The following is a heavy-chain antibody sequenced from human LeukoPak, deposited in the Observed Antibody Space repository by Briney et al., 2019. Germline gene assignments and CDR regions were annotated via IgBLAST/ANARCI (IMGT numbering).Heavy chain of an antibody. CDR1: GYTFTGYY. D-gene: IGHD3-3*01. V-gene: IGHV1-2*02. CDR2: INPNSGGT. J-gene: IGHJ5*02. CDR3: ARDPLRFRSWFDP. Sequence: ASVKVSCKASGYTFTGYYMHWVRQAPGQGLEWMGWINPNSGGTNYAQKFQGRVTMTRDTSISTAYMELSRLRSDDTAVYYCARDPLRFRSWFDPWGQGTLVTVSS.